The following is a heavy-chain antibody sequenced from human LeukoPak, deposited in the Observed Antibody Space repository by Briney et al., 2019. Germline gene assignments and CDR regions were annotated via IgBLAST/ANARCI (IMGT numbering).Heavy chain of an antibody. CDR2: ISGSGGST. J-gene: IGHJ5*01. CDR3: AKSASWYSAWWDS. CDR1: GFTFSSYA. V-gene: IGHV3-23*01. Sequence: GGSLRLSCAASGFTFSSYAMSWVRQAPGEGLEWVSAISGSGGSTYYADSVKGRFTISRDNSKNTLYLQMSSLRVEDTAVYYCAKSASWYSAWWDSWGQGTLVTVSS. D-gene: IGHD1-1*01.